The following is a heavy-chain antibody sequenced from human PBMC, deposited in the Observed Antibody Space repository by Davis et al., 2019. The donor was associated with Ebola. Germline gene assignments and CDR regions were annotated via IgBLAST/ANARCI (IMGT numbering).Heavy chain of an antibody. V-gene: IGHV3-23*01. CDR2: ISGGGGTT. Sequence: GESLKISCAASGFTFSSYAMSWVRQAPGKGLEWVSGISGGGGTTYYADSVEGRFTISRDNSKNTLYLQMNSLKTEDTAVYYCTTDRKGYSNYFFDDIWEDAFDIWGQGTMVTVSS. CDR1: GFTFSSYA. D-gene: IGHD4-11*01. CDR3: TTDRKGYSNYFFDDIWEDAFDI. J-gene: IGHJ3*02.